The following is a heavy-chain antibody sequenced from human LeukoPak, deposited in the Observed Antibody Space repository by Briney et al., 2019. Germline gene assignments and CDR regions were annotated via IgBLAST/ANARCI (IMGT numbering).Heavy chain of an antibody. CDR1: GFTVSSSY. CDR3: ARDSNFDWFDP. Sequence: GGSLRLSCAASGFTVSSSYMNWVRQAPGKGLEWVSVIYSGGSTYYADSVKGRFTISRDNSKNTLYLQMNSLRAEDTAVYYCARDSNFDWFDPWGQGTLVTVSS. CDR2: IYSGGST. D-gene: IGHD1-7*01. J-gene: IGHJ5*02. V-gene: IGHV3-66*01.